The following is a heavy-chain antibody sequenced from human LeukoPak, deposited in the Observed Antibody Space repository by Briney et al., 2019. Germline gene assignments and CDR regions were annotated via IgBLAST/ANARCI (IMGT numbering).Heavy chain of an antibody. J-gene: IGHJ4*02. V-gene: IGHV4-39*07. CDR1: GGSISSTSYY. CDR2: IYYSGNT. CDR3: ARDLGTAARPDY. D-gene: IGHD6-6*01. Sequence: SETLSLTCTVSGGSISSTSYYWGWIRQPPGKGLDWIGSIYYSGNTYYNPSLKSRVTISVDTSKNQFSLKLSSVTAADTAVYYCARDLGTAARPDYWGQGTLVTVSS.